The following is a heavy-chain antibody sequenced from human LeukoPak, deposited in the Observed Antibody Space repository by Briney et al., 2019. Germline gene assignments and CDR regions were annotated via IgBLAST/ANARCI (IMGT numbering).Heavy chain of an antibody. CDR3: AKALLLWFGELSEPDY. CDR2: ISYDGSNK. Sequence: GGSLRLSCAASGFTFSSYGMHWVRQAPGKGLEWVAVISYDGSNKYYADPVKGRFTISRDNSKNTLYLQMNSLRAEDTAVYYCAKALLLWFGELSEPDYWGQGTLVTVSS. V-gene: IGHV3-30*18. CDR1: GFTFSSYG. J-gene: IGHJ4*02. D-gene: IGHD3-10*01.